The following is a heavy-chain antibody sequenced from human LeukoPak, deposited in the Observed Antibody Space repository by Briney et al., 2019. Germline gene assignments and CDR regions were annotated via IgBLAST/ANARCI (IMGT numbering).Heavy chain of an antibody. Sequence: GGSLRLSCADSGFTFSSTWKNWVGQAPGKGLEWVGNINPDGSEKYYVDSVEGRFTISRDNSKNSMYLQMNSLRGEDTALYYCARPGIAGGAFDIWGQGTVVIVSS. CDR2: INPDGSEK. J-gene: IGHJ3*02. V-gene: IGHV3-7*01. CDR1: GFTFSSTW. D-gene: IGHD6-13*01. CDR3: ARPGIAGGAFDI.